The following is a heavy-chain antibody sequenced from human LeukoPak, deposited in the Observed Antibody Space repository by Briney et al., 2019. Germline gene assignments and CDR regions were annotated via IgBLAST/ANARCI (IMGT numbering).Heavy chain of an antibody. CDR3: ARDQGRRSGSDAYYYGMDV. J-gene: IGHJ6*02. D-gene: IGHD3-10*01. Sequence: ASVKVSCKAAGYTFTGYYMHWGLQAPGQGLEWRGWINPNSGGTNDAQKFAGWVTISRDTSIITAYMELSRLRSDHTAVYSCARDQGRRSGSDAYYYGMDVWGQGTTVTVSS. CDR2: INPNSGGT. V-gene: IGHV1-2*04. CDR1: GYTFTGYY.